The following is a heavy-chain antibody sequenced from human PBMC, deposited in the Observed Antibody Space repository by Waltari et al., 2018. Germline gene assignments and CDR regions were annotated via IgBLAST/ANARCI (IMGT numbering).Heavy chain of an antibody. D-gene: IGHD7-27*01. J-gene: IGHJ3*02. V-gene: IGHV1-69*12. Sequence: QVQLVQSWAEVKKPGSSVKVSCKASGGSFRSYTITGVRQAPGQGPEWMGGFIPLFGTANYAQKFQGRVTITADESTSTAHMELNSLRSDDTAVYYCAKEGSGDRSFDIWGQGTMVTVSS. CDR1: GGSFRSYT. CDR2: FIPLFGTA. CDR3: AKEGSGDRSFDI.